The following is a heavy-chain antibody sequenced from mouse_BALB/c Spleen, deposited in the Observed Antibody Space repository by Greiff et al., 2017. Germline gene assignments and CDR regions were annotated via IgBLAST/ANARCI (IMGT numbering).Heavy chain of an antibody. V-gene: IGHV5-9-3*01. Sequence: EVKLVESGGGLVKPGGSLKLSCAVSGFTFSSYAMSWVRQTPEKRLEWVATISSGGSYTYYPDSVKGRFTISRDNAKNTLYLQMSSLRSEDTAMYYCARHDSSGYYFDYWGQGTTLTVSS. D-gene: IGHD3-2*01. J-gene: IGHJ2*01. CDR1: GFTFSSYA. CDR2: ISSGGSYT. CDR3: ARHDSSGYYFDY.